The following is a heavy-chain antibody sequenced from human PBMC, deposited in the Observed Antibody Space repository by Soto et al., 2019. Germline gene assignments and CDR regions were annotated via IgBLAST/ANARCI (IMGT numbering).Heavy chain of an antibody. CDR1: GYTFTRYA. J-gene: IGHJ2*01. V-gene: IGHV1-3*04. Sequence: QVPLVQSGAQVKKPGASVKVSCKASGYTFTRYAMHWVRQAPGQRLEWMGWINSGRGDTKYSQNFQGRVTITRDTSATTAYMELSSLRSEDTAVYYCARDWGRWYFDLWGRGTLVTVSS. CDR3: ARDWGRWYFDL. D-gene: IGHD7-27*01. CDR2: INSGRGDT.